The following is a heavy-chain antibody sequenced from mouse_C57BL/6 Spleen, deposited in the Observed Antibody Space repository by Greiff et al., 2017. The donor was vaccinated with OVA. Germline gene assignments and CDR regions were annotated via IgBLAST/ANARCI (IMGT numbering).Heavy chain of an antibody. V-gene: IGHV1-55*01. D-gene: IGHD2-5*01. CDR3: ARRYYSNYEDAMDY. CDR2: IYPGSGST. CDR1: GYTFTSYW. J-gene: IGHJ4*01. Sequence: QVQLQQPGAELVKPGASVKMSCKASGYTFTSYWITWVKQRPGQGLEWIGDIYPGSGSTNYNEKFKSKATLTVDTSASTAYMQLSGLTSEDSAVYYCARRYYSNYEDAMDYWGQGTSVTVSS.